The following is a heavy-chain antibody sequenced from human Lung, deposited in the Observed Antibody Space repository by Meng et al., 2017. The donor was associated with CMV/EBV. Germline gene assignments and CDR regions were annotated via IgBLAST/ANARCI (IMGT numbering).Heavy chain of an antibody. CDR1: GYTFTSYD. Sequence: SXXVSXXASGYTFTSYDINWVRQATGQGLEWMGWMNPNSGSTGYAQKFQGRVTMTRNTSISIAYMELRSLRSEDTAVYYCARGNIVGATLDYWGQGTLVTVSS. D-gene: IGHD1-26*01. V-gene: IGHV1-8*01. CDR2: MNPNSGST. J-gene: IGHJ4*02. CDR3: ARGNIVGATLDY.